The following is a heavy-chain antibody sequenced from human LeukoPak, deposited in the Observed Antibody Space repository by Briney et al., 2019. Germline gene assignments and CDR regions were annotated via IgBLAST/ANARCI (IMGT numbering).Heavy chain of an antibody. D-gene: IGHD3-22*01. CDR1: GGTFSSYA. Sequence: SVKVSCKASGGTFSSYAISWVRQAPGQGLEWMGGIIPIFGTANYAQKFQGRVTITTDESTSTAYMELSSLRSEDSAVYYCATTPNFTMIVVSHAFDIWGQGTMVTVSS. V-gene: IGHV1-69*05. CDR2: IIPIFGTA. CDR3: ATTPNFTMIVVSHAFDI. J-gene: IGHJ3*02.